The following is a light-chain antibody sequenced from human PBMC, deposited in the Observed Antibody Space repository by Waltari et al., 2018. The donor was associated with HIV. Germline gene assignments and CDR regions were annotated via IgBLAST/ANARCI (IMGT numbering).Light chain of an antibody. CDR3: QQVNSFPIT. J-gene: IGKJ5*01. CDR1: QGIGTW. V-gene: IGKV1-12*01. CDR2: SAS. Sequence: QSPSSVSASVGDRVTITCRASQGIGTWLAWYQQKLGQAPKLLIYSASYLQSGVPSRFSGSGSGTSFTLAISSLQPEDFATYYCQQVNSFPITFGQGTRLEIK.